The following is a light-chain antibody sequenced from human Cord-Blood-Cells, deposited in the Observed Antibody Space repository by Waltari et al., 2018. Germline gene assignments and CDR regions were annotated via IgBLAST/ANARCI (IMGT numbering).Light chain of an antibody. Sequence: NFMLTQPHSVSESPGKTVTISCTRSSGRIASHSVQWYQQRPGSSPTTVIYEDNQRPSGVPDRFSGSIDSSSNSAYLTISGLKTEDEADYYCQSYDSSNQVFGGGTKLTVL. CDR2: EDN. CDR1: SGRIASHS. J-gene: IGLJ3*02. CDR3: QSYDSSNQV. V-gene: IGLV6-57*01.